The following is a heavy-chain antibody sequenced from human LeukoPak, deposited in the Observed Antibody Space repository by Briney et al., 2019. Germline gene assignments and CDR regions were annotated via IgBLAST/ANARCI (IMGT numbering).Heavy chain of an antibody. CDR2: MNPNSGNT. CDR3: ARGLNWNNGFTFRYYYYMEV. J-gene: IGHJ6*03. D-gene: IGHD1/OR15-1a*01. Sequence: GASVKVSCKASGYIFTSYDINWVRQATGQGLEWMGWMNPNSGNTGYAQKFQGRVTMTRNTSISTAYMELSSLRSGDTAVYYCARGLNWNNGFTFRYYYYMEVWGIGTTVTVSS. CDR1: GYIFTSYD. V-gene: IGHV1-8*01.